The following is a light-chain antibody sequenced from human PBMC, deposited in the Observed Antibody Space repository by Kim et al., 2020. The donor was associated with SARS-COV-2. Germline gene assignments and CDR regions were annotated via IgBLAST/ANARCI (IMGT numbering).Light chain of an antibody. J-gene: IGKJ1*01. CDR1: EGIKND. CDR2: AAS. V-gene: IGKV1-17*01. Sequence: ASLGDRVIITCRASEGIKNDLVWYQQKPGKAPKCLIYAASILQSGVPSRFRGSGFGTEFTLTINSLQPEDFATYYCLQHNRYPRTFGQGTKVDIK. CDR3: LQHNRYPRT.